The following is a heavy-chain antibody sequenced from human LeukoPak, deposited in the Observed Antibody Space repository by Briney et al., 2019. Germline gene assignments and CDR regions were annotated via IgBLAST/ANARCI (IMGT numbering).Heavy chain of an antibody. Sequence: PSETLSLTCTVSGGSISSYYWSWIRQPAGKGLEWIGRIYTSGSTNYNPSLKSRVTMSVGTSKNQFSLKLSSVTAADTAVYYCARAPPQGWELGMYYFDYWGQGTLVTVSS. D-gene: IGHD1-26*01. CDR3: ARAPPQGWELGMYYFDY. CDR1: GGSISSYY. CDR2: IYTSGST. V-gene: IGHV4-4*07. J-gene: IGHJ4*02.